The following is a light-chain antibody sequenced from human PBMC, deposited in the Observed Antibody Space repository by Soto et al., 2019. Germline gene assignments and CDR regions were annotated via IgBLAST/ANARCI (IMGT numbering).Light chain of an antibody. CDR3: QQYNSYSTT. CDR1: QSISTW. V-gene: IGKV1-5*03. J-gene: IGKJ1*01. Sequence: DSQMTQSPSTLSASVGDRVTISCRASQSISTWLAWYQQKPGKAPKLLIYKASSLESGVPSRFSGSGSGTEFTLTISSLQPDDFATYYCQQYNSYSTTFGQGTQVDIK. CDR2: KAS.